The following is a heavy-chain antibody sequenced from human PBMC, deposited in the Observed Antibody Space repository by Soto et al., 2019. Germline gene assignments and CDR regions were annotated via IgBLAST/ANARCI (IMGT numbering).Heavy chain of an antibody. V-gene: IGHV3-23*01. CDR3: AKDRRVHRGGMDV. CDR1: GFTFSSYA. Sequence: HPGGSLRLSCAASGFTFSSYAMSWVRRAPGKRLEWVSAISGSGGSTYYADSVKGRFTISRDNSKNTLYLQMNSLRAEDTAVYYCAKDRRVHRGGMDVWGQGTTVTVSS. J-gene: IGHJ6*02. CDR2: ISGSGGST.